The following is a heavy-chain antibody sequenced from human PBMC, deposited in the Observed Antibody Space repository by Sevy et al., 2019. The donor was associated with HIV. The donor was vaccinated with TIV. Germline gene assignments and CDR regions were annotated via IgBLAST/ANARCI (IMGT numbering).Heavy chain of an antibody. D-gene: IGHD3-3*01. Sequence: GESLKISCAASGFTFSYFSLHWVRQAPGTGLEWVATISYDGSNEHYADSVKGRFTVSRDNSNNALFLQMNNLRTDDTAIYYCALERLSSNVAEYFHNWGQGTLVTVSS. V-gene: IGHV3-30-3*01. CDR2: ISYDGSNE. CDR3: ALERLSSNVAEYFHN. CDR1: GFTFSYFS. J-gene: IGHJ1*01.